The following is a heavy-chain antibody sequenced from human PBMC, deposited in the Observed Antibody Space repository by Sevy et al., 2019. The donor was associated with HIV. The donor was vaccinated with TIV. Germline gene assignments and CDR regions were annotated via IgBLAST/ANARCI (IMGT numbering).Heavy chain of an antibody. CDR1: GGSVTSGDYS. CDR2: IYNSEQT. D-gene: IGHD6-19*01. Sequence: SETLSLTCTVSGGSVTSGDYSWGWFRQSPGKGLEWIGCIYNSEQTYYNPSLKSRVAISVDASQNLFSLKLTSGTAADTAVYYCAQWLAASAPFHPWGQGTQVTVSS. J-gene: IGHJ5*02. CDR3: AQWLAASAPFHP. V-gene: IGHV4-39*02.